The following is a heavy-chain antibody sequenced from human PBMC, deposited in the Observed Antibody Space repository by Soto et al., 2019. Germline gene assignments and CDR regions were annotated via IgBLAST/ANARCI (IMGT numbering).Heavy chain of an antibody. D-gene: IGHD6-6*01. Sequence: PGGSLRLSCVASGFTFSDYSMSWIRQAPGKGLEWLAFIDSRGRTLSYADSVRGRFTISRGNAENSVYLQMDSLRVDDTAVYYCARQAARNYIDSWGQGNSVTVSS. CDR2: IDSRGRTL. CDR1: GFTFSDYS. J-gene: IGHJ4*02. V-gene: IGHV3-11*01. CDR3: ARQAARNYIDS.